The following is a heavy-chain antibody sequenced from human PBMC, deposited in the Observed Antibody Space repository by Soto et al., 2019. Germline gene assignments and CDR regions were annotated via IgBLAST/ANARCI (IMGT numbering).Heavy chain of an antibody. J-gene: IGHJ4*02. Sequence: SETLSLTCAVSGHSISSGYYWGWIRQPPGKGLEWIGSFYHSGSTYYNPSLKSRVTISVDTSKNQFSLKLSSVTAADTAVYYCARGEYYGSGNYFDYWGQGTLVTVSS. CDR3: ARGEYYGSGNYFDY. D-gene: IGHD3-10*01. CDR2: FYHSGST. CDR1: GHSISSGYY. V-gene: IGHV4-38-2*01.